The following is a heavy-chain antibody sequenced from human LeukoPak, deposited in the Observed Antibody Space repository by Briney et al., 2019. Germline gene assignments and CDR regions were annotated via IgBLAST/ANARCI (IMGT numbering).Heavy chain of an antibody. V-gene: IGHV3-53*01. CDR2: IYSGDST. Sequence: PGGSLRLSCAASGFTVSNNYMSWVRQAPGKGLEWVSVIYSGDSTYYADSVKGRFTISRDNSKNTLYLQMNSLRAEDTAVYYCARAPLYDSSGYYGIDYWGQGTLVTVSS. J-gene: IGHJ4*02. D-gene: IGHD3-22*01. CDR3: ARAPLYDSSGYYGIDY. CDR1: GFTVSNNY.